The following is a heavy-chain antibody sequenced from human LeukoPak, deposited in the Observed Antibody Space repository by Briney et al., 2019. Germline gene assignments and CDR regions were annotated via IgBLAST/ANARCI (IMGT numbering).Heavy chain of an antibody. J-gene: IGHJ4*02. CDR2: IYHSGST. CDR3: ARDVGRIPYDFWSGYQDY. D-gene: IGHD3-3*01. Sequence: SETLSLTCTVSGGSISSGGYYWSWIRQPPGKGLEYIGYIYHSGSTYYNPSLKSRVTISVDRSKNQFSLKLSSVTAADTAVYYCARDVGRIPYDFWSGYQDYWGQGTLVTVSS. CDR1: GGSISSGGYY. V-gene: IGHV4-30-2*01.